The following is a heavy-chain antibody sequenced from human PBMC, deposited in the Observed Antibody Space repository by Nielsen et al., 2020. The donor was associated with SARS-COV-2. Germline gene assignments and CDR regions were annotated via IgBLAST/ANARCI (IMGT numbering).Heavy chain of an antibody. CDR2: ISGYNGNT. CDR1: GYTFTSYG. V-gene: IGHV1-18*01. D-gene: IGHD4-17*01. J-gene: IGHJ6*02. Sequence: ASVKVSCKASGYTFTSYGISWVRQAPGQGLEWMGWISGYNGNTNYAQKFQGRVTMTRNTSISTAYMELSSLRSEDTAVYYCASTQYGDYGRSTYGMDVWGQGTTVTVSS. CDR3: ASTQYGDYGRSTYGMDV.